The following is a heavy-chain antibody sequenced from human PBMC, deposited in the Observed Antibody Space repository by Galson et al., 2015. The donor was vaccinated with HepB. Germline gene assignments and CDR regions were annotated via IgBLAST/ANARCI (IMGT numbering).Heavy chain of an antibody. J-gene: IGHJ4*02. CDR2: ISYDGSNK. V-gene: IGHV3-30*18. D-gene: IGHD3-22*01. CDR3: AKPPYLHDSSGYYFDY. CDR1: GFTFSSYG. Sequence: SLRLSCAASGFTFSSYGMHWVRQAPGKGLEWVAVISYDGSNKYYADSVKGRFTISRDNSKNTLYLQMNSLRAEDTAVYYCAKPPYLHDSSGYYFDYWGQGTLVTVSS.